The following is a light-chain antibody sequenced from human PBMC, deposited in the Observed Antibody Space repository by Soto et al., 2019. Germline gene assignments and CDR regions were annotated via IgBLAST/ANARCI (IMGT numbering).Light chain of an antibody. Sequence: DIQMTQSPSTLSASVGDRVTITCRASQNIGPSLAWSQQKPGKAPKLLIYKASILESGVPSRFSGSGSGTEFSLTISSLQPDVFGTSHCQQYNRYPVTFGQGTKVEIK. J-gene: IGKJ2*01. CDR2: KAS. CDR1: QNIGPS. CDR3: QQYNRYPVT. V-gene: IGKV1-5*03.